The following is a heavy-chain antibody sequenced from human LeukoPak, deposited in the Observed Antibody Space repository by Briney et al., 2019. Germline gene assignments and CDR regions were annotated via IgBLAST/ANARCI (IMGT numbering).Heavy chain of an antibody. D-gene: IGHD2-2*01. Sequence: GGSLRLSCAASGFTVNSQYMSWVRQAPGKGLEWASVIYTGGTTHYADSVKGRFTISRDNAKNTLYLQMNSLRAEDTAVYYCARRKVVSAYYYGMDVWGQGTTVTVSS. CDR3: ARRKVVSAYYYGMDV. CDR2: IYTGGTT. J-gene: IGHJ6*02. CDR1: GFTVNSQY. V-gene: IGHV3-66*01.